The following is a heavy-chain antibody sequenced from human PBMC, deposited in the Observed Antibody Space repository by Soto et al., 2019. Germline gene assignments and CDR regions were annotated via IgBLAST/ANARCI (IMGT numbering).Heavy chain of an antibody. D-gene: IGHD2-15*01. CDR2: ISYDGSNK. CDR3: AKGYL. Sequence: GGSLRLSCAASGFTFSSYGMHWVRQAPGKGLEWVAVISYDGSNKYYADSVKGRFTISRDNSKNTLYLQMNSLRAEDTAVYYCAKGYLWGHGTLVTVSS. J-gene: IGHJ4*01. CDR1: GFTFSSYG. V-gene: IGHV3-30*18.